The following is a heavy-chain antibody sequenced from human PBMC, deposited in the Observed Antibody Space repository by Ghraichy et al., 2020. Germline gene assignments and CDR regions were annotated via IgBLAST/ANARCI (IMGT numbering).Heavy chain of an antibody. D-gene: IGHD5-12*01. Sequence: GGSLRLSCAASGFTVSSNYMSWVRQAPGKGLEWVSAIGSSTNYADSVKGRFTISRDNSKNTLFLQMNSLRPEDTAVYYCARVGYPGYYFDYWGQGVLVTVSS. V-gene: IGHV3-53*01. CDR1: GFTVSSNY. J-gene: IGHJ4*02. CDR2: IGSST. CDR3: ARVGYPGYYFDY.